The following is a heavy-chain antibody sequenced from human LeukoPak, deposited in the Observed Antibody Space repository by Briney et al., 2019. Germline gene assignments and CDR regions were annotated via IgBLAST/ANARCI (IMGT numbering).Heavy chain of an antibody. Sequence: KPSETLSLTWSVSDYSISSGYYWGWIRQHPGKGLEFIGRIYHSGSTYYDPSLKSRVTISVDKSKNQFSLKLSSVTAADTAVYYCASRAQDYYDSSGYAGLGCWGQGTLVTVSS. CDR1: DYSISSGYY. V-gene: IGHV4-38-2*02. J-gene: IGHJ4*02. CDR2: IYHSGST. CDR3: ASRAQDYYDSSGYAGLGC. D-gene: IGHD3-22*01.